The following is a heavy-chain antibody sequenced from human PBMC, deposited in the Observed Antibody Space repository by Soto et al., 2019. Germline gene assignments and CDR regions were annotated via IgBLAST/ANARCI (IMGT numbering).Heavy chain of an antibody. Sequence: SETLSLTCTVSGGSISSSSYYWGWIRQPPGKGLEWIGSIYYSGSTYYNPSLKSRVTISVDTSKNQFSLKLSSVTAADTAVYYCAGPPRGDYYYRMDVWGQGTTVTVSS. D-gene: IGHD3-10*01. J-gene: IGHJ6*02. CDR2: IYYSGST. V-gene: IGHV4-39*01. CDR1: GGSISSSSYY. CDR3: AGPPRGDYYYRMDV.